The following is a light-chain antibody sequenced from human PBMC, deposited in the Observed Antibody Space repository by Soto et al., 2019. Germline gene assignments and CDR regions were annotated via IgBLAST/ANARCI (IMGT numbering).Light chain of an antibody. J-gene: IGKJ2*01. CDR1: QSVSSSY. CDR3: QQYGSSLMYT. Sequence: EIVLTQSPGTLSLSPGERATLSCRASQSVSSSYLAWYQQKPGQAPRLLIYGASSGATGIPDRFSGSGSGTDFTLTISRLEAEDFAVYYCQQYGSSLMYTFGQGTKLEIK. V-gene: IGKV3-20*01. CDR2: GAS.